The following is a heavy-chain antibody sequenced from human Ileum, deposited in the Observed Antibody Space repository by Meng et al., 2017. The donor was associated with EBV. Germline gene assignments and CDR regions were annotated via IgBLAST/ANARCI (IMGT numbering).Heavy chain of an antibody. CDR1: GDSTSTGNAY. D-gene: IGHD4-17*01. Sequence: PGPGNRCAPLPPTCAVSGDSTSTGNAYLGWIRQSPGKALECIGTIYYRGNTFYNPSLKSRLTISIDTSKNEFSLTLRSVTAADTALYYCASAYDYGDYEAFAYWGPGSLVTVSS. CDR2: IYYRGNT. J-gene: IGHJ4*02. V-gene: IGHV4-39*07. CDR3: ASAYDYGDYEAFAY.